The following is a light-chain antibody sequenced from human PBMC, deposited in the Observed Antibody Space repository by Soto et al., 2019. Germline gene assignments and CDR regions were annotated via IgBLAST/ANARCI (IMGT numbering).Light chain of an antibody. J-gene: IGKJ3*01. CDR1: QSVSSSY. V-gene: IGKV3-20*01. Sequence: EIVLTQSPGTLSLSPGERATLSCRASQSVSSSYLAWYQQKPGQAPRLLVYGASSRATGIPDRFIGSGSGTNVILLISRVVHDDFEVYYCQQYGSSPFTFGAGTRGDIK. CDR3: QQYGSSPFT. CDR2: GAS.